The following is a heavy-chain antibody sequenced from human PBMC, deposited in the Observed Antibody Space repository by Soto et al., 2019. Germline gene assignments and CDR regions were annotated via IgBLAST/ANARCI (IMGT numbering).Heavy chain of an antibody. CDR1: GYTFTSYG. J-gene: IGHJ4*02. CDR3: ARDLYDYIWGSPQSVFDY. D-gene: IGHD3-16*01. Sequence: ASVKVSCKASGYTFTSYGISWVRQAPGQGLEWMGWISAYNGNTNYAQKLQGRGTMTTDTSTSTAYVELRSLRSDDTAVYYCARDLYDYIWGSPQSVFDYWGQGTLVTVSS. CDR2: ISAYNGNT. V-gene: IGHV1-18*01.